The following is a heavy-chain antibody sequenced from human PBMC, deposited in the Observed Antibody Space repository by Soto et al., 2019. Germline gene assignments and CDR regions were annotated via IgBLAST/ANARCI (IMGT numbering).Heavy chain of an antibody. Sequence: LSLTCTVSGGSISEYRWSWIRQPPGKGLEWIGYISDSGSANYKPSLKTRVTISVDASKNHFSLKLTSVTAADTAVYYCARGRKVEQWVSSGRGGGLDVWGQGTTVTV. J-gene: IGHJ6*02. D-gene: IGHD6-19*01. CDR3: ARGRKVEQWVSSGRGGGLDV. CDR1: GGSISEYR. V-gene: IGHV4-59*01. CDR2: ISDSGSA.